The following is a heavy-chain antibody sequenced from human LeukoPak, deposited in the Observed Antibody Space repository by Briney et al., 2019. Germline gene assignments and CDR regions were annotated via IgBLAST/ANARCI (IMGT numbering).Heavy chain of an antibody. CDR3: AKGRVSSSTWYSTYYYYFYMDL. CDR1: GGSISGYY. D-gene: IGHD6-13*01. V-gene: IGHV4-59*01. J-gene: IGHJ6*03. Sequence: SETLSLTCTVSGGSISGYYWSWIRQPPGKGLEWIGYIFYSGSTNYNPSLKSRVTISVDTSKNQFSLKLRSVTAADTAVYFCAKGRVSSSTWYSTYYYYFYMDLWGKGTTVTVSS. CDR2: IFYSGST.